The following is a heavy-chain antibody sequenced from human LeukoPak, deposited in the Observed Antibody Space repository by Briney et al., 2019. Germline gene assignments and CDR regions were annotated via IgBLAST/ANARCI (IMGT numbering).Heavy chain of an antibody. CDR2: ISAYNGNT. Sequence: ASVKVSCKASGYTFTSYGISWVRHAPGQGLELMGWISAYNGNTNYAQKLQGRVTMTTDTSTSTAYMELRSLRSDDTAVYYCARGEGYDILTGYARGNWFDPWGQGTLVTVSS. CDR3: ARGEGYDILTGYARGNWFDP. CDR1: GYTFTSYG. V-gene: IGHV1-18*01. D-gene: IGHD3-9*01. J-gene: IGHJ5*02.